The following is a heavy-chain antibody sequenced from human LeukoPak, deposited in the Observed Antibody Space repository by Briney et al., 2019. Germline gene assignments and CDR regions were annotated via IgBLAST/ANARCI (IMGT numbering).Heavy chain of an antibody. CDR3: AKVGEASGGWYTGWFDP. J-gene: IGHJ5*02. D-gene: IGHD6-19*01. Sequence: GGSLRLSCAVSGFTFSSYAMNWVRQAPGKGLEWVSGLSGSGDTTRYAESVKGRFTISRDNSKNTVYLQINSLRAEDTAVYYCAKVGEASGGWYTGWFDPWGQGTLVTVSS. CDR2: LSGSGDTT. CDR1: GFTFSSYA. V-gene: IGHV3-23*01.